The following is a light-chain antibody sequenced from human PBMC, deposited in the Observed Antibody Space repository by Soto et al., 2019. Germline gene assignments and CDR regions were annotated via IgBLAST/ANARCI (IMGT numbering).Light chain of an antibody. Sequence: SVLTQPASVSGSPGQSITISCTGTSSDVGGYNYVSWYQHHPGKAPKLMIFDVSNRPSGASNRFSGSKSGNTASLTISGLQPEDEADYYCSSYTTSNTRQIVFGTGTKVTVL. CDR2: DVS. J-gene: IGLJ1*01. CDR1: SSDVGGYNY. CDR3: SSYTTSNTRQIV. V-gene: IGLV2-14*03.